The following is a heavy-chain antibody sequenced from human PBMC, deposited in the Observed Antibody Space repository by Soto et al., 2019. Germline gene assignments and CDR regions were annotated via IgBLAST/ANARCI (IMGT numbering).Heavy chain of an antibody. CDR3: ARSLPVAPSYFDY. CDR1: GFTVSSNY. CDR2: IYSGGNT. Sequence: GGSLRLSCAASGFTVSSNYMSWVRQAPGKGLEWVSVIYSGGNTFYADSVKGRFTISRDNSKNTLYLQMNSLRAEDTAVYYCARSLPVAPSYFDYWGQGTLVTVSS. J-gene: IGHJ4*02. V-gene: IGHV3-53*01. D-gene: IGHD6-19*01.